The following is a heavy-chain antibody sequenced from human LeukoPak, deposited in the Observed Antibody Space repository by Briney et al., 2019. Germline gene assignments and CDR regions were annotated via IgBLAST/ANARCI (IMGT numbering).Heavy chain of an antibody. V-gene: IGHV1-2*05. J-gene: IGHJ4*02. D-gene: IGHD1-7*01. CDR1: GYTFTGYY. Sequence: GASVKVSCKASGYTFTGYYMHWVRQAPGQGLEWMGRINPNSGGTNYAQKFQGRVTMTRDTSISTAYMELSRLRSDDTGVYYCARDPDWNYVVDYWGQGTLVTVSS. CDR3: ARDPDWNYVVDY. CDR2: INPNSGGT.